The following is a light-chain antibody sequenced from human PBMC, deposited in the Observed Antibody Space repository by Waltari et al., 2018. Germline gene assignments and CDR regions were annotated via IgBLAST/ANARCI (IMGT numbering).Light chain of an antibody. CDR2: KAS. V-gene: IGKV1-5*03. CDR3: QQYGSSLRT. J-gene: IGKJ1*01. Sequence: DIQMTQSPSTLSASVGDRVTITCRASQSISSSLAWYQQKPGKAPKLLIYKASSLESGVPSRFSGSGSGTAFTLTISSLQPDDFAVYYCQQYGSSLRTFGQGTKVEIK. CDR1: QSISSS.